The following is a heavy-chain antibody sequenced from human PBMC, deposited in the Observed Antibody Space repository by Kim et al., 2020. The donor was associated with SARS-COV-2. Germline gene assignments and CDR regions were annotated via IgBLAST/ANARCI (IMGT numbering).Heavy chain of an antibody. CDR3: ARLVSENSAVEY. Sequence: SETLSLTCTVSGDSISRSSNYWGWIRQPPGKGLEWIGSINYIGNTYYNPSLKSRVTISVDTSKNQFSLKMRSVTAADTAVYYCARLVSENSAVEYWDQGTLVTVSS. V-gene: IGHV4-39*01. J-gene: IGHJ4*02. CDR1: GDSISRSSNY. CDR2: INYIGNT.